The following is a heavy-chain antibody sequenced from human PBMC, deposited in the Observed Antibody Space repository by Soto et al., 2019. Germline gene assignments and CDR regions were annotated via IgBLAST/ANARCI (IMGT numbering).Heavy chain of an antibody. D-gene: IGHD3-10*01. CDR1: GFTFSSYA. J-gene: IGHJ3*02. CDR3: ASSDAVMVRGVIMAGAFDI. Sequence: GGSLRLSCAASGFTFSSYAMHWVRQAPGKGLEWVAVISYDGSNKYYADSVKGRFTISRDNSKNTLYLQMNSLRAEDTAVYYCASSDAVMVRGVIMAGAFDIWGQGTMVTVSS. V-gene: IGHV3-30-3*01. CDR2: ISYDGSNK.